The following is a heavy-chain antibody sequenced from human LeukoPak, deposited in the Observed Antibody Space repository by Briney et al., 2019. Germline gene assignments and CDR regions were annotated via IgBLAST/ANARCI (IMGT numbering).Heavy chain of an antibody. J-gene: IGHJ4*02. CDR1: GYTFTSYY. Sequence: GASVKVSCKASGYTFTSYYMHWVRQAPGQGLEWMGGIIPIFGTANYAQKFQGRVTITADKSTSTAYMELSSLRSEDTAVYYCAVRLETTVDVIIDYWGQGTLVTVSS. CDR3: AVRLETTVDVIIDY. V-gene: IGHV1-69*06. D-gene: IGHD4-17*01. CDR2: IIPIFGTA.